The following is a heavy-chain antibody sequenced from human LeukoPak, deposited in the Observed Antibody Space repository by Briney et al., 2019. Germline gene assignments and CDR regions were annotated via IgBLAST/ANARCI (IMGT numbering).Heavy chain of an antibody. CDR2: ISASGANT. D-gene: IGHD6-19*01. J-gene: IGHJ4*02. CDR3: AKDGHTSGWYYFDY. CDR1: GFTFRNYA. Sequence: GGSHRLSCAASGFTFRNYAMSWVRQAPGRGQEWVSGISASGANTYYADYVKGRFTISRDNSKNTLYLQMNSLRAEDTAVYFCAKDGHTSGWYYFDYWGQGPLVTVSS. V-gene: IGHV3-23*01.